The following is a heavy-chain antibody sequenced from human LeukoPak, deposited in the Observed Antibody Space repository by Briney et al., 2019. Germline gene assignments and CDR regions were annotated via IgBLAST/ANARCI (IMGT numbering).Heavy chain of an antibody. Sequence: SETLSLTCAVYGGSFSGYYWSWIRQPPGKGLEWIGEINHSGSTNYNPSLKSRVTISVDTSKNQFSLKLSSVTAADTAVYYCARQVVVRYDYVWGSYPTYFDYWGQGTLVTVSS. CDR1: GGSFSGYY. D-gene: IGHD3-16*02. CDR3: ARQVVVRYDYVWGSYPTYFDY. J-gene: IGHJ4*02. V-gene: IGHV4-34*01. CDR2: INHSGST.